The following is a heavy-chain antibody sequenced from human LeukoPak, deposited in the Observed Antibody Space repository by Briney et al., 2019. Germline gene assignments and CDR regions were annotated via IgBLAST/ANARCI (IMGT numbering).Heavy chain of an antibody. CDR1: GYTFTGYY. D-gene: IGHD3-3*01. CDR3: ARDAEPIRFLEWFPTNY. V-gene: IGHV1-2*02. CDR2: INPNSGGT. J-gene: IGHJ4*02. Sequence: GASVKVSCKASGYTFTGYYMHWVRQAPGQGLEWMGWINPNSGGTNYAQKFQGRVTMTRDTSISTAYMELSRLRSDDTAVYYCARDAEPIRFLEWFPTNYWGQGTLVTVSS.